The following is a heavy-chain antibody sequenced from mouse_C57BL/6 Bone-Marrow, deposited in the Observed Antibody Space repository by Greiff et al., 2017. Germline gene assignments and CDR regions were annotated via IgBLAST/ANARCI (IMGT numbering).Heavy chain of an antibody. Sequence: QVQLQQPGAELVKPGASVKMSCKASGYTFTSYWITWVKQRPGQGLEWVGDIYPGSGSTNYNEKFKSKATLTVDTSSSTAYMQLSSLTSEDSAVYYCARSGYYGYDGAYWGQGTLVTVSA. D-gene: IGHD2-2*01. J-gene: IGHJ3*01. CDR2: IYPGSGST. CDR3: ARSGYYGYDGAY. V-gene: IGHV1-55*01. CDR1: GYTFTSYW.